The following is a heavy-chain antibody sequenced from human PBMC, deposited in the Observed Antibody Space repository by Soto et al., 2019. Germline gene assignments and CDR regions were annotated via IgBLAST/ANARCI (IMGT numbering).Heavy chain of an antibody. J-gene: IGHJ4*02. CDR1: GYSFTGYW. Sequence: GESLKISCKGSGYSFTGYWIGWVRQMPGKGLEWMGVIYPGDSHSRYSPSFQGQVTISADKSISTAYLQWSSLKASDTAMYYCARQRDIVAPGSYFDYWGQGTLVTVSS. D-gene: IGHD5-12*01. V-gene: IGHV5-51*01. CDR3: ARQRDIVAPGSYFDY. CDR2: IYPGDSHS.